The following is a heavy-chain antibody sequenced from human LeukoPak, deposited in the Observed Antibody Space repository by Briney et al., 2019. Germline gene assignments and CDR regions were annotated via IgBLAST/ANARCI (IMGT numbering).Heavy chain of an antibody. CDR3: AKVVVRSFPHFDS. CDR1: GFSFNTYA. V-gene: IGHV3-23*01. Sequence: GILRLSCAASGFSFNTYAMSWVRQSPGKGMEWVSAISGSGDTPYYADSVKGRFTISRDNSKNTLYLQMNSLRAEDTAVYYCAKVVVRSFPHFDSWGQGTLVTVSS. J-gene: IGHJ4*02. CDR2: ISGSGDTP. D-gene: IGHD6-6*01.